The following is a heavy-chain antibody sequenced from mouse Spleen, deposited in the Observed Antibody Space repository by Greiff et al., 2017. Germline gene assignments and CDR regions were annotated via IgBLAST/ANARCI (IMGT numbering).Heavy chain of an antibody. J-gene: IGHJ3*01. CDR2: IDPNSGGT. D-gene: IGHD2-1*01. CDR1: GYTFTSYW. CDR3: ARGGYGNYVSAWFAY. Sequence: QVQLQQPGAELVKPGASVKLSCKASGYTFTSYWMHWVKQRPGRGLEWIGRIDPNSGGTKYNEKFKSKATLTVDKPSSTAYMQLSSLTSEDSAVYYCARGGYGNYVSAWFAYWGQGTLVTVSA. V-gene: IGHV1-72*01.